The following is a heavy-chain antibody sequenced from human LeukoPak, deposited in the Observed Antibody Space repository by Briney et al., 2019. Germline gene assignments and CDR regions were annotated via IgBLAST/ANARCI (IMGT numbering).Heavy chain of an antibody. D-gene: IGHD3-22*01. J-gene: IGHJ4*02. V-gene: IGHV4-34*01. CDR1: GGSFSGYY. CDR2: INHSGST. CDR3: ARNFYDNTGNY. Sequence: SETLSLTCAVYGGSFSGYYWSWIRQPPGKGLEWIGEINHSGSTNYNPSLKSRVTISVDTSKNQFSLKLTSVTAGDTAVYYCARNFYDNTGNYWGQGTLVTVSS.